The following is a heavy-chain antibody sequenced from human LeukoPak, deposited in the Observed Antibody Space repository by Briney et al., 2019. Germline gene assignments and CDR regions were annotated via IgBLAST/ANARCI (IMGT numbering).Heavy chain of an antibody. Sequence: SETLSLTCAVSGDXISSDNWWSWVRQPPGKGLEWIGEIYHSGNTNYNPSLRSRVTISVDKSKNQLSLKMSSVTAADTAVYYCARHGGGFFFHYWGQGTLVTVSS. CDR2: IYHSGNT. J-gene: IGHJ4*02. CDR3: ARHGGGFFFHY. D-gene: IGHD3-16*01. V-gene: IGHV4-4*02. CDR1: GDXISSDNW.